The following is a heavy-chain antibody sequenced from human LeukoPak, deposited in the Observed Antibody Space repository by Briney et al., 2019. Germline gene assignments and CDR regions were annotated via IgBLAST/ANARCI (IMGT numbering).Heavy chain of an antibody. J-gene: IGHJ4*02. CDR3: TRYSNGWF. CDR2: IKSKTDGGTT. Sequence: PGWSLRLSCAASGFTFDDYGMSWVRQAPGKGLEWVGRIKSKTDGGTTDYAAPVKGRFTISRDDSKNTLYLQMNSLKIEDTAVYYCTRYSNGWFWGQGTLVTVSS. V-gene: IGHV3-15*01. D-gene: IGHD6-19*01. CDR1: GFTFDDYG.